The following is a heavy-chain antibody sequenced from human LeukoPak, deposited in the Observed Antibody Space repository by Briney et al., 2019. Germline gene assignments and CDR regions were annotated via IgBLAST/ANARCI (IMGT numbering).Heavy chain of an antibody. Sequence: PGGSLRLSCAASGFTFSSYGMNWVRQTPGKGLEWVSYISDSGSTRYYADSVKGRLTISRDNAKNSLYLQMNSLRDDDTAVYYCARGSWADYWGQGTLVTVSS. V-gene: IGHV3-48*02. J-gene: IGHJ4*02. CDR1: GFTFSSYG. D-gene: IGHD1-26*01. CDR3: ARGSWADY. CDR2: ISDSGSTR.